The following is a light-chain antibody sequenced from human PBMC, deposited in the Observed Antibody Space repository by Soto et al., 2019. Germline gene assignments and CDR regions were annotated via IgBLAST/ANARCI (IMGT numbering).Light chain of an antibody. CDR3: SSSTSSSTDV. CDR2: EVS. CDR1: SSDVGGYNY. J-gene: IGLJ1*01. V-gene: IGLV2-14*01. Sequence: QSALTQPASVSGSPGQSITISCTGTSSDVGGYNYVSWYQQHPGKAPKLMIYEVSNRPSGVSDRFSGYRSGNTASLTISGLQAEDEADYYCSSSTSSSTDVFGTGTKLTVL.